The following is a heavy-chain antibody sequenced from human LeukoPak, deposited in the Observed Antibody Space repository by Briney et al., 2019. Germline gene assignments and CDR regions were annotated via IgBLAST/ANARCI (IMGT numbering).Heavy chain of an antibody. CDR2: ISASGGTT. Sequence: TGGSLRLSCAAPGFTFSSYAMSWVRQAPGKGLEWVSSISASGGTTYYADSVKGRFTISGGNSKNTLYLQMLSLRAEDSAIYYCAKDPREYCSSTSCPNWFDPWGQGTLVTVSS. V-gene: IGHV3-23*01. D-gene: IGHD2-2*01. CDR1: GFTFSSYA. J-gene: IGHJ5*02. CDR3: AKDPREYCSSTSCPNWFDP.